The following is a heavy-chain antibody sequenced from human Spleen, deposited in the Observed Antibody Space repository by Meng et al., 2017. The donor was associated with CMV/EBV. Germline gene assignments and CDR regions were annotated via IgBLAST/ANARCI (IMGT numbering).Heavy chain of an antibody. Sequence: SGDSLTSGDYSWSWIRQPPGKGLEWIGYIYYSGSTYYNPSLRSRLTISVDTSRNEFSLSLNSVTAADTAVYYCARVVDWRYYWFDPWGQGSLVTVSS. CDR3: ARVVDWRYYWFDP. D-gene: IGHD3/OR15-3a*01. CDR1: GDSLTSGDYS. J-gene: IGHJ5*02. V-gene: IGHV4-30-4*08. CDR2: IYYSGST.